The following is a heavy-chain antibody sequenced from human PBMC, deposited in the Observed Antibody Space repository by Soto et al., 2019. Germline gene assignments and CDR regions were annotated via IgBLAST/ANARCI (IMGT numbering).Heavy chain of an antibody. D-gene: IGHD1-1*01. CDR1: GFSFSSFA. Sequence: PGGSLRLSCAASGFSFSSFAMTWVRQAPGKGLEWVSTISGNGGNTYYADSAMGRFTISRDNSKNSVYLQMNSLKTEDTAVYYCARANKTGTTSFLDYWGQGALVTVSS. J-gene: IGHJ4*02. V-gene: IGHV3-23*01. CDR2: ISGNGGNT. CDR3: ARANKTGTTSFLDY.